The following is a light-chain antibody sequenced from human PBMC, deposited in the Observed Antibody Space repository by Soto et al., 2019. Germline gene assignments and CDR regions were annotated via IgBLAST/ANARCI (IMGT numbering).Light chain of an antibody. V-gene: IGLV2-18*02. CDR2: EVS. CDR1: SSDVGRYDR. Sequence: QSALTQPPSVSGSPGQSVTISCTGTSSDVGRYDRVSWYQQPPGTAPKLMIYEVSNRPSGVPDRFSGSKSGNTASLTISGLHAEDEADYHCRSFASSDTRVFGGGTKVTVL. J-gene: IGLJ3*02. CDR3: RSFASSDTRV.